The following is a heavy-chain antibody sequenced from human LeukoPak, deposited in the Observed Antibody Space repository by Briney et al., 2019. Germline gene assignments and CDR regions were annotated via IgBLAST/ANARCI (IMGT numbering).Heavy chain of an antibody. CDR2: IRSKAYGETA. V-gene: IGHV3-49*03. J-gene: IGHJ4*02. CDR3: TRDRGAYNLYDY. CDR1: GCTFGDYA. Sequence: GGSLRLSCTASGCTFGDYAMSWIRQAPGKGLEWVGFIRSKAYGETADYAASVKGRFTISRDDSKAIAYLQMNSLKTEDTAVYHCTRDRGAYNLYDYWGQGTLVTVSS. D-gene: IGHD1-1*01.